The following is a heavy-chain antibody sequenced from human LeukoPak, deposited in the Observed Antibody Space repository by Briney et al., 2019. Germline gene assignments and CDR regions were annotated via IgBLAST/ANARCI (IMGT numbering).Heavy chain of an antibody. J-gene: IGHJ4*02. D-gene: IGHD6-13*01. CDR1: GFTFSSYA. Sequence: GGSLRLSCAASGFTFSSYAMSWVRQAPGKGLEWVSAISGSGGNTYYADSVKGRFTISRDNSKNTLYLQMNSLRAEDTAVYYCAKDYSSSWYFFDYWGQGTLVTVSS. CDR3: AKDYSSSWYFFDY. CDR2: ISGSGGNT. V-gene: IGHV3-23*01.